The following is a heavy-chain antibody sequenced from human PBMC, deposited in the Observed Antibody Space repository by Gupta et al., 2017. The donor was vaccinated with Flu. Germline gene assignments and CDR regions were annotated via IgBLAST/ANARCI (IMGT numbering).Heavy chain of an antibody. CDR3: ATIPPYYDSSGYYGET. D-gene: IGHD3-22*01. CDR2: FDPEDGET. Sequence: QVQLVQSGAEVKKPGASVKVSCKVSGYTLTELSMHWVRQAPGKGLEWMGGFDPEDGETIYAQKFQGRVTMTEDTSTDTAYMELSSLRSEDTAVYYCATIPPYYDSSGYYGETWGQGTLVTVSS. V-gene: IGHV1-24*01. CDR1: GYTLTELS. J-gene: IGHJ5*02.